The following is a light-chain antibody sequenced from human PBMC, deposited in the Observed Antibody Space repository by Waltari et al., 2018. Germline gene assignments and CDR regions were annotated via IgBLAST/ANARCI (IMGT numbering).Light chain of an antibody. J-gene: IGLJ3*02. CDR2: DVS. Sequence: QSALTQPASVSASPGQSITISCTGTSSDIGRYNYVVWYQQHPGKAPKLMIYDVSERPSGVSTRFSGSKSGNTASLTISGLQAEDEADYYCSSYTSSSTWVFGGGTKLTVL. CDR3: SSYTSSSTWV. CDR1: SSDIGRYNY. V-gene: IGLV2-14*01.